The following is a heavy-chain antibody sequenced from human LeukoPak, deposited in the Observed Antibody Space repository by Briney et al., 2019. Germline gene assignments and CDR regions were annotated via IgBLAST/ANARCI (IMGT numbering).Heavy chain of an antibody. V-gene: IGHV4-59*01. J-gene: IGHJ4*02. CDR2: IYYSGST. Sequence: PSETLSLTCTVSGGSISSYYWSWIRQPPGKGLEWIGYIYYSGSTNYNPSLKSRVTISVDTSKNQCSLKLSSVTAAATAVYYCAREAVAGTGIDYWGQGTLVTVSS. CDR3: AREAVAGTGIDY. D-gene: IGHD6-19*01. CDR1: GGSISSYY.